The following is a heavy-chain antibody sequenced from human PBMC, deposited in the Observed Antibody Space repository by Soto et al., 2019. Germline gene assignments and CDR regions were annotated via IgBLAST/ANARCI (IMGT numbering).Heavy chain of an antibody. CDR3: VRDYYLISGSHYDIPLDS. CDR1: GFTFNNYA. V-gene: IGHV3-23*01. D-gene: IGHD3-10*01. J-gene: IGHJ4*02. CDR2: VLQSGDGT. Sequence: EVQLLESGGGLVQPGGSLRLSCAASGFTFNNYAMTWVRQAPGKGPEWVSTVLQSGDGTFYADSVRGRFIISRDNSKDTLYLQMNSLRAEDTAVYQCVRDYYLISGSHYDIPLDSWGQGTLVTVSS.